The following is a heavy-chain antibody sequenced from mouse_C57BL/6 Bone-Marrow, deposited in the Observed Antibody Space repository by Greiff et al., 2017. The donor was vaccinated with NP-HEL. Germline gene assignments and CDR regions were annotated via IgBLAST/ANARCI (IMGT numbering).Heavy chain of an antibody. CDR1: GYTFTSYT. CDR3: ARKERGPYYYAMDY. Sequence: QVQLQQSGAELARPGASVKMSCKASGYTFTSYTMHWVKQRPGQGLEWIGYINPSSGYTKYNQKFKDKATLTADKSSSTAYMQLSSLTSEDSAVYYRARKERGPYYYAMDYWGQGTSVTVSS. CDR2: INPSSGYT. V-gene: IGHV1-4*01. J-gene: IGHJ4*01.